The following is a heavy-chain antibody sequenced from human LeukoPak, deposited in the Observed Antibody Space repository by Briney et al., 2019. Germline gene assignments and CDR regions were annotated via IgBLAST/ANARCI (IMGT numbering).Heavy chain of an antibody. J-gene: IGHJ6*03. Sequence: ASVKVSCKASGYTFTGYYMHWVRQAPGQGLEWMGWINPNSGGTNYAQKFQGRVTITRDMSTSTAYMELSSLRSEDTAVYYCAADGGADRGEYYYYYMDVWGKGTTVTVSS. V-gene: IGHV1-2*02. CDR1: GYTFTGYY. D-gene: IGHD2-21*01. CDR3: AADGGADRGEYYYYYMDV. CDR2: INPNSGGT.